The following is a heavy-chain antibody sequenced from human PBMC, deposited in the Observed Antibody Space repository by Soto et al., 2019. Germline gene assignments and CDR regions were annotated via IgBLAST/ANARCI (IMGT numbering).Heavy chain of an antibody. J-gene: IGHJ3*02. D-gene: IGHD3-22*01. Sequence: PSETLSLTCAVSGGSISSSNWWSWVRQPPGKGLEWIGEIYHGGSTNYNPSLKSRVTISVDKSKNQFSLKLSSVTAADTAVYYCARVFRSYYYDSSGYYYPACAFDIWGQGTMVPVSS. V-gene: IGHV4-4*02. CDR2: IYHGGST. CDR1: GGSISSSNW. CDR3: ARVFRSYYYDSSGYYYPACAFDI.